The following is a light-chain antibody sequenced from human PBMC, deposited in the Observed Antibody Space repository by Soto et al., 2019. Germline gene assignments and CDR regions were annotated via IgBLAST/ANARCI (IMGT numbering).Light chain of an antibody. CDR3: QPDNSFPLT. CDR2: AAS. J-gene: IGKJ4*01. Sequence: DLQMTQSPSSVSASVGDRVTITCRTSQGISSWLACYQQKPWKAPKLFIYAASSLQRGVPSRFSGTGSGTDFTPTISSLQPEDFAPYYCQPDNSFPLTCGGGTQVEIK. CDR1: QGISSW. V-gene: IGKV1-12*01.